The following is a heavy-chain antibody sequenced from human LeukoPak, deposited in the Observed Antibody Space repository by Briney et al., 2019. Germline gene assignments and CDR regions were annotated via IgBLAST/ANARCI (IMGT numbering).Heavy chain of an antibody. V-gene: IGHV4-30-4*08. CDR3: ARKWLLHPFDY. CDR1: GGSISSGDYY. J-gene: IGHJ4*02. CDR2: IYYSGST. Sequence: PSETLSLTCTVSGGSISSGDYYWSWIRQPPGKGLEWIGYIYYSGSTYYNPSLKSRVTISVDTSKNQFSLKLSSVTAADTAVYYCARKWLLHPFDYWGQGTLVTVSS. D-gene: IGHD3-22*01.